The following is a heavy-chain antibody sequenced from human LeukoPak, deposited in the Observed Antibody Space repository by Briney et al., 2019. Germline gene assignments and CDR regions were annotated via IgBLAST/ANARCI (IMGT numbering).Heavy chain of an antibody. CDR3: AKGPYGTRYFDY. J-gene: IGHJ4*02. Sequence: GGSLRLSCAASGFTFSKNAMSWVRQAPGKGLESVSSLSGSGADTYYADSVKGRFTISRDNAKNTAYLQMNSLRAEDTAVYYCAKGPYGTRYFDYWGQGTLVTAS. CDR1: GFTFSKNA. D-gene: IGHD2-2*01. CDR2: LSGSGADT. V-gene: IGHV3-23*01.